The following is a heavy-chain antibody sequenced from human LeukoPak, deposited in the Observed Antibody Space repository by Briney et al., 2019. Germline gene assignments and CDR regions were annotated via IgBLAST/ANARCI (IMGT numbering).Heavy chain of an antibody. Sequence: GGSLRLSCAASGFTFSSYSMTWVRQTPGKGLEWVSGISDSGDSTYYADSVKGRCTISRDNSRNTLYLEMNSLRAEDTAVYYCTKWSGFGNDWGQGTLVTVSS. D-gene: IGHD3-10*01. CDR2: ISDSGDST. J-gene: IGHJ4*02. CDR3: TKWSGFGND. CDR1: GFTFSSYS. V-gene: IGHV3-23*01.